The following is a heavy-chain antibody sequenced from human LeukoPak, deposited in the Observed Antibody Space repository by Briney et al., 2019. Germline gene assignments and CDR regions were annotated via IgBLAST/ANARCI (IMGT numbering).Heavy chain of an antibody. D-gene: IGHD3-3*01. CDR3: ARDFRVGYDFWSGYYTPYYFDY. CDR2: IYTSGST. J-gene: IGHJ4*02. V-gene: IGHV4-4*07. Sequence: SETLSLTCTVSGGSLSSYFWSWIRQPAGRGLEWIGRIYTSGSTNYNPSLKSRVTMSVDTSKTQFSLKLSSVTAADTAVYYCARDFRVGYDFWSGYYTPYYFDYWGQGTLVTVSP. CDR1: GGSLSSYF.